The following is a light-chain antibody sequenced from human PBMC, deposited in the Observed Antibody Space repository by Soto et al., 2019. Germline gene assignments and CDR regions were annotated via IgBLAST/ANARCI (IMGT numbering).Light chain of an antibody. CDR2: DVS. CDR1: SSDVGGYNY. V-gene: IGLV2-14*03. Sequence: QSALTQPASVSGSPGQSITISCTGTSSDVGGYNYVSWYQQHPGKAPKLIIYDVSNRPSGVSNRFSGSKSGNTASLTISGLQAEDEADYYCNSYTRSSTVVFGGGTKVTVL. J-gene: IGLJ2*01. CDR3: NSYTRSSTVV.